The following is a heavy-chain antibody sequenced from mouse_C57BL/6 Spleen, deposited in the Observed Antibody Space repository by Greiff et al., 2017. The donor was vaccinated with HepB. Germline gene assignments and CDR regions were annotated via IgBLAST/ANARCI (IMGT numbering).Heavy chain of an antibody. CDR2: INYDGSST. J-gene: IGHJ1*03. D-gene: IGHD2-4*01. CDR1: GFTFSDYY. CDR3: ARGHYDYDGYFDV. V-gene: IGHV5-16*01. Sequence: EVMLVESEGGLVQPGSSMKLSCTASGFTFSDYYMAWVRQVPEKGLEWVANINYDGSSTYYLDSLKSRFIISRDNAKNILYLQMSSLKSEDTATYYCARGHYDYDGYFDVWGTGTTVTVSS.